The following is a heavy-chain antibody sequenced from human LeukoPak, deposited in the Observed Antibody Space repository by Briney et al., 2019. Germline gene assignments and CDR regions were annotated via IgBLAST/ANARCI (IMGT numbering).Heavy chain of an antibody. CDR1: GGTFSSYA. J-gene: IGHJ6*03. CDR3: ARGVNTFGGVIVRRYYYYMDV. D-gene: IGHD3-16*02. Sequence: SVKVSCKASGGTFSSYAISWVRQAPGQGIEWMGGIVPIFGTANYAQKFQGRVTITADESTSTAYMDLSSLRSEDTAVYYCARGVNTFGGVIVRRYYYYMDVWGKGTTVTISS. V-gene: IGHV1-69*13. CDR2: IVPIFGTA.